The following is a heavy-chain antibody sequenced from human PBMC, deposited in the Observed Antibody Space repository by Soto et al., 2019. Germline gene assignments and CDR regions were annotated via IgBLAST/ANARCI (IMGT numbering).Heavy chain of an antibody. Sequence: QVQLQESGPGLVKPSETLSLTCTVSGGSISSYYWSWIRQPPGKGLEWIGYIYYSGSTNYNPSLRSRVTISADTSKSQFSLKLISVTAADTAVYYCGRDGRYGSGSYSDYGMDVWGQGTTVTGS. V-gene: IGHV4-59*03. CDR3: GRDGRYGSGSYSDYGMDV. D-gene: IGHD3-10*01. CDR2: IYYSGST. CDR1: GGSISSYY. J-gene: IGHJ6*02.